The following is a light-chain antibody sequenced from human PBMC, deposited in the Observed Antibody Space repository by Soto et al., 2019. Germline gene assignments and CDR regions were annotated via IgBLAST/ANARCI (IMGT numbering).Light chain of an antibody. J-gene: IGKJ4*01. Sequence: EVVLTQSPATLSLSPWERATLSCVASQSVYTYLAWFQQKPGQAPRLLIYGASNRATGIPARFSGSGSGTDFTLTISGLEPEDVAVYYCHQRSKWPLTFGGGTKV. V-gene: IGKV3-11*01. CDR2: GAS. CDR3: HQRSKWPLT. CDR1: QSVYTY.